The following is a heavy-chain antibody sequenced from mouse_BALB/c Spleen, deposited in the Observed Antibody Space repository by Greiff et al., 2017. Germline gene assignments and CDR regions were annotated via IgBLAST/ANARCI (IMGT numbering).Heavy chain of an antibody. CDR1: GFDFSRYW. D-gene: IGHD1-1*01. CDR2: INPDSSTI. J-gene: IGHJ2*01. CDR3: ARGEDYYGSRDY. V-gene: IGHV4-1*02. Sequence: EVKLMESGGGLVQPGGSLKLSCAASGFDFSRYWMSWVRQAPGKGLEWIGEINPDSSTINYTPSLKDKFIISRDNAKNTLYLQMSKVRSEDTALYYCARGEDYYGSRDYWGQGTTLTVSS.